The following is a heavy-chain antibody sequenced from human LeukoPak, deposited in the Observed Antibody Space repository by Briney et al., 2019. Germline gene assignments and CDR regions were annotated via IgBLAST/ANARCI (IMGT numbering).Heavy chain of an antibody. Sequence: GGSLRLSCAASGFTFSSYGMNWVRQVRQAPGKGLEWLSYISSSDNTIYYADSVKGRFTISRDNAKNSLHLHMNGLRDEDTAVYYCARAMRSGYDYWGQGTLVTVSS. CDR3: ARAMRSGYDY. CDR1: GFTFSSYG. D-gene: IGHD5-12*01. V-gene: IGHV3-48*02. J-gene: IGHJ4*02. CDR2: ISSSDNTI.